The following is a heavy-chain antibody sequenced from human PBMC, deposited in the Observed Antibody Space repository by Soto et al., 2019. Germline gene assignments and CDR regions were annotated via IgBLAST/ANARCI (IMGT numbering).Heavy chain of an antibody. CDR2: IYHSGST. V-gene: IGHV4-30-2*01. CDR1: GGSISSGGYS. CDR3: TRGPDSGGDCYSYSIDS. D-gene: IGHD2-21*02. Sequence: QLQLQESGSGLVKPSQTLSLTCAVSGGSISSGGYSWSWIRQPPGKGLAWIGYIYHSGSTYYNPSLKRRVTISLDRSKNQFSLKLSPVTAADTAVYYCTRGPDSGGDCYSYSIDSWGQGNVVSVSS. J-gene: IGHJ4*02.